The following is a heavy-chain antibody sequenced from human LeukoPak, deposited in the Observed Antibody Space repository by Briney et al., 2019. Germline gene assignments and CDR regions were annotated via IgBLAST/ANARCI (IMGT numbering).Heavy chain of an antibody. CDR1: GGSVSSDS. V-gene: IGHV4-59*02. CDR2: IYYSGST. J-gene: IGHJ6*03. CDR3: RRRTRSFTYTYSDAYYYCFSDV. D-gene: IGHD1-26*01. Sequence: SETLSLTCTVSGGSVSSDSWSWIRQPPGQGLEWIGYIYYSGSTNYNPSLKSRVTISVDQSKNQFSLKLRSVTAADTAVYYCRRRTRSFTYTYSDAYYYCFSDVWGKGNAVSVS.